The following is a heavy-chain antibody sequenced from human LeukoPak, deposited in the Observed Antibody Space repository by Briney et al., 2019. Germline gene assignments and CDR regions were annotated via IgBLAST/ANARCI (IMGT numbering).Heavy chain of an antibody. J-gene: IGHJ4*02. Sequence: SETLSLTCTVSGGSISSGDYYWSWIRQPPGKGLEWIGYIYYSGSTYYNPSLKSRVTISVDTSKNQFSLKLSSVTAADTAVYYCAREDDSSGYPLIVDYWGQGTLVTVSS. V-gene: IGHV4-30-4*08. CDR2: IYYSGST. CDR3: AREDDSSGYPLIVDY. D-gene: IGHD3-22*01. CDR1: GGSISSGDYY.